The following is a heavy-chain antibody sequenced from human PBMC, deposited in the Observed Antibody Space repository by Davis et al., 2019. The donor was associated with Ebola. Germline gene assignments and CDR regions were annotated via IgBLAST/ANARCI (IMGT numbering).Heavy chain of an antibody. CDR3: AREIGVDWPRGMDV. J-gene: IGHJ6*02. CDR2: IKTDGSTT. CDR1: GFTFGNYY. V-gene: IGHV3-74*01. Sequence: GESLKISCAASGFTFGNYYMHWVRQAPGKGLVWVARIKTDGSTTRYADSVKGRFTISRDNTKNTLYLQMNSLRAEDTAVYYCAREIGVDWPRGMDVWGQGTTVTVSS. D-gene: IGHD3/OR15-3a*01.